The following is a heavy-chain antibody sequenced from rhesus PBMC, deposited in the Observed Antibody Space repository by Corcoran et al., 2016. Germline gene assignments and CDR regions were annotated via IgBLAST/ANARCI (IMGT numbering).Heavy chain of an antibody. CDR2: IGGVSGRT. CDR1: GYSISSGYG. D-gene: IGHD3-3*01. J-gene: IGHJ6*01. V-gene: IGHV4-127*01. CDR3: ARALGDWLGPFMGLDS. Sequence: QVQLQESGPGLVKPSETLSLTCAVSGYSISSGYGWSWLRQPPGKGLEWIGYIGGVSGRTNYNPSLKRRVTISKDTSKNQFSLKLSSVTAADTAVYYCARALGDWLGPFMGLDSWGQGVVGTVSS.